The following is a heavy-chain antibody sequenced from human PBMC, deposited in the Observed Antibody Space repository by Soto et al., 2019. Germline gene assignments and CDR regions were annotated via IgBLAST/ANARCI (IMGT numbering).Heavy chain of an antibody. D-gene: IGHD2-8*02. Sequence: QVQLVESGGGVVQPGRSLRLSSAVSGFTVSTDGMHWVRQAPGKGLEWVAVISRDGGTKYYADSVKGRFTISRDNSRNTLFLEMNSLRGDDMAVYYCTGEVASGYWGQGTLVTVSS. CDR1: GFTVSTDG. CDR2: ISRDGGTK. CDR3: TGEVASGY. V-gene: IGHV3-30*03. J-gene: IGHJ4*02.